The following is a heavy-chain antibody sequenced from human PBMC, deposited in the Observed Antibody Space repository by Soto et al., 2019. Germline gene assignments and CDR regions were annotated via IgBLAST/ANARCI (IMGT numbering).Heavy chain of an antibody. CDR1: GYTFTSYG. CDR2: ISAYNGNP. CDR3: ARDITLAVAGRGTGGY. V-gene: IGHV1-18*01. Sequence: QVQLVQSGAEVKKPGASVKVSCKASGYTFTSYGISWVRQAPGQGLEWMGWISAYNGNPNYAQKLQGRVTMTTDTTTSPAYMELRILRSDDTAVSYCARDITLAVAGRGTGGYWGQGTLFTVSS. D-gene: IGHD6-19*01. J-gene: IGHJ4*02.